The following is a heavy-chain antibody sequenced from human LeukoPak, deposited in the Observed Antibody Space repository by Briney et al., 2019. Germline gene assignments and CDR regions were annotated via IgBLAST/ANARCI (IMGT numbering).Heavy chain of an antibody. CDR1: GGTFSSYA. D-gene: IGHD2-2*01. CDR2: IIPIFGTA. V-gene: IGHV1-69*13. J-gene: IGHJ4*02. Sequence: GASVKVPCKASGGTFSSYAISWVRQAPGQGLEWMGGIIPIFGTANYAQKFQDRVTITADESTSTAYMELSSLSSEGTAVYYCAAGCSSTSCYLKGPLDYWGQGTLVTVSS. CDR3: AAGCSSTSCYLKGPLDY.